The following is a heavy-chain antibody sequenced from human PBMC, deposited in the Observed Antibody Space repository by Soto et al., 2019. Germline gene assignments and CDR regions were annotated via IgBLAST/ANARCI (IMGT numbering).Heavy chain of an antibody. D-gene: IGHD4-4*01. CDR3: ATNYAYYYYYGMDV. J-gene: IGHJ6*02. CDR1: GGSISSSSYY. V-gene: IGHV4-39*01. Sequence: SETLSLTCTVSGGSISSSSYYWGWIRQPPGKGLEWIGSIYYSGSTYYNPSLKSRVTISVDTSKNQFSLKLSSVTAADTAVYYCATNYAYYYYYGMDVWGQGTTVTAP. CDR2: IYYSGST.